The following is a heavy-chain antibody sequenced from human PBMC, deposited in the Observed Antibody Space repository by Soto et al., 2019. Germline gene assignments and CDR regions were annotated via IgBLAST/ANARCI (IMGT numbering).Heavy chain of an antibody. CDR2: IYYSGST. V-gene: IGHV4-39*01. CDR3: ARHDGEYYYDSSGLIDY. D-gene: IGHD3-22*01. CDR1: VGSISSSSYY. Sequence: TSETLSLTCTVSVGSISSSSYYWFWIRQPPGKGLEWIGSIYYSGSTYYNPSLKSRVTISVDTSKNQFSLKLSSVTAADTAVYYCARHDGEYYYDSSGLIDYWGQGTLVTVSS. J-gene: IGHJ4*02.